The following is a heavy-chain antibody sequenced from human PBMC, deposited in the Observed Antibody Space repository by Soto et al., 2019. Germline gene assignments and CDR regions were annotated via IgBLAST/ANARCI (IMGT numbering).Heavy chain of an antibody. Sequence: GASVKVSCKASGYTFTSYDINWVRQATGQGLEWMGWMNPNSGNTGYAQKFQGRVTMTRNTSVSTAYMELSSLRSEDTAVYYCARGRMADGDDAFDIWGQGTMVTVSS. CDR2: MNPNSGNT. D-gene: IGHD7-27*01. V-gene: IGHV1-8*01. CDR3: ARGRMADGDDAFDI. CDR1: GYTFTSYD. J-gene: IGHJ3*02.